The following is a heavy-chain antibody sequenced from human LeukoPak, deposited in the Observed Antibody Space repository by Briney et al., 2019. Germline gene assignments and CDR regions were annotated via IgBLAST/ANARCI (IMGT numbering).Heavy chain of an antibody. Sequence: PGGSLRLSCAASGFTFSSYPMHWVRQAPGKGLEWVAVISYDATKKNHADSVKGRLTISRDNSKKTLYLQMNSLRPEDTAVYFCTTEGVAGSTKFEYWGQGTLVTVSS. CDR3: TTEGVAGSTKFEY. CDR2: ISYDATKK. CDR1: GFTFSSYP. D-gene: IGHD6-19*01. V-gene: IGHV3-30-3*01. J-gene: IGHJ4*02.